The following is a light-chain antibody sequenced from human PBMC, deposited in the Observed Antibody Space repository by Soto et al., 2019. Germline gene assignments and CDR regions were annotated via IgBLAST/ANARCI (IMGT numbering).Light chain of an antibody. CDR1: QRVSSTY. V-gene: IGKV3-20*01. Sequence: EIVLTQSPGTLSLFPGERATLSCRASQRVSSTYFAWYRQKPGQPPRLLIYGASKRATGVPYRVSGSGSGTDFTLTINRLEPEDFAVYYCQHYASSPPGFIFCPGTTVDIK. CDR2: GAS. CDR3: QHYASSPPGFI. J-gene: IGKJ3*01.